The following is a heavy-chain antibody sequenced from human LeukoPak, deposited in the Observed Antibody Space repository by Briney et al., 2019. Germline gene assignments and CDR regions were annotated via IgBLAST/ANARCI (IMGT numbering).Heavy chain of an antibody. CDR2: IIPIFGTA. CDR3: TRGYSSGWYWLGY. CDR1: GGTFSSYA. D-gene: IGHD6-19*01. Sequence: SVKVSCKASGGTFSSYAISWVRQAPGQGLEWMGGIIPIFGTANYAQKFQGRVTITADESTSTAYMELSSLRSEDTAVYYYTRGYSSGWYWLGYWGQGTLVTVSS. J-gene: IGHJ4*02. V-gene: IGHV1-69*13.